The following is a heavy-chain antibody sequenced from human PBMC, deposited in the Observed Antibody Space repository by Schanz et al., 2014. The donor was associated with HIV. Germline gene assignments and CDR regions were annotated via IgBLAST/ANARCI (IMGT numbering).Heavy chain of an antibody. V-gene: IGHV1-69*01. CDR2: IIPVFGTT. Sequence: QVQLVQSGAEVKKPGSSVNVSCKTSGGTFSSYAFSWVRQAPGQGLEWMGGIIPVFGTTDYAQKFQGTVTITADESTSTAYMELSSLRSEDTAVYYCARAGDISGYYIDYWGQGTLVTVSS. CDR1: GGTFSSYA. J-gene: IGHJ4*02. CDR3: ARAGDISGYYIDY. D-gene: IGHD3-22*01.